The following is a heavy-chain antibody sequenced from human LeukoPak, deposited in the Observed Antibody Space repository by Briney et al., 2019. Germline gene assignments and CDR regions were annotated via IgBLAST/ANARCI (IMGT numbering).Heavy chain of an antibody. CDR2: ISADGSST. Sequence: GSLRLSCAASGFRFSSSWMHWVRQGPGKGLVWVSRISADGSSTTYADSVQGRFTISRDNAKNTLYLQMNSLRAEDTAVYYCARTDNLDYWGQGSLVTVSS. CDR1: GFRFSSSW. CDR3: ARTDNLDY. J-gene: IGHJ4*02. D-gene: IGHD5-24*01. V-gene: IGHV3-74*01.